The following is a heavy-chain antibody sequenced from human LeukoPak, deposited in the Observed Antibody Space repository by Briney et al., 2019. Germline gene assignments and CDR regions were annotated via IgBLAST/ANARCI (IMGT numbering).Heavy chain of an antibody. CDR3: AKGLWGAYYYGMDV. J-gene: IGHJ6*02. CDR1: GFTFSNYA. Sequence: GGSLRLSCAASGFTFSNYAMSWVRQAPGKGLEWVSVISGGGATTYYADSVKGRFTISRDNSKNTLYLQVDSLRAEDTAVYYCAKGLWGAYYYGMDVWGQGTTVTVSS. D-gene: IGHD3-16*01. V-gene: IGHV3-23*01. CDR2: ISGGGATT.